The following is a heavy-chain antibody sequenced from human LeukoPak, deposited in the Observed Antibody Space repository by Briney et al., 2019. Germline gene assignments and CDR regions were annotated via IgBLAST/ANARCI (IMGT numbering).Heavy chain of an antibody. J-gene: IGHJ5*02. CDR2: FDPEDGET. CDR1: GYTLTELS. CDR3: ATSEAGAPWDWFDP. Sequence: ASVKVSCKVSGYTLTELSMHWVRQAPGKGLEWMGGFDPEDGETIYAQKFQGRVTMTEDTSTDTAYMELSSLRSEDTAVYYCATSEAGAPWDWFDPWGQGTLVTVSS. D-gene: IGHD1-26*01. V-gene: IGHV1-24*01.